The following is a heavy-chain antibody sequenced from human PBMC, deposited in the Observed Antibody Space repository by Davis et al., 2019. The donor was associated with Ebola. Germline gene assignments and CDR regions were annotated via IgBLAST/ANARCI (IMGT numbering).Heavy chain of an antibody. CDR3: ARAYDSSGYEYWYFDL. J-gene: IGHJ2*01. Sequence: PGGSLRLSCVASGFTFSSYTMNWVRQAPGKGLEWVSSIDTSSTYIHYTDSVKGRFTISRDNAKKSLYLQMNSLRAEDTAVYYCARAYDSSGYEYWYFDLWGRGTLVTVSS. D-gene: IGHD3-22*01. CDR2: IDTSSTYI. CDR1: GFTFSSYT. V-gene: IGHV3-21*01.